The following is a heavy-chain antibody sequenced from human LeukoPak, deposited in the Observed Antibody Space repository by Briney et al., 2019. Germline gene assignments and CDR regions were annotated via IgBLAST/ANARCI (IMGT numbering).Heavy chain of an antibody. V-gene: IGHV1-2*02. Sequence: GASVKVSCKASGYTFSGFYMHWVRQAPGQGLEWMGWINPNSGATNYAQKFQGRVTMTGAPSINTVYVELSRLRSDDTAVYYCARPQVWYGVKGGMDVWGQGTTVTVSS. D-gene: IGHD6-13*01. CDR1: GYTFSGFY. CDR3: ARPQVWYGVKGGMDV. J-gene: IGHJ6*02. CDR2: INPNSGAT.